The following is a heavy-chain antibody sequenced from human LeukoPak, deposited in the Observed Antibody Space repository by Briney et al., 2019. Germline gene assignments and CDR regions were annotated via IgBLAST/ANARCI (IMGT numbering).Heavy chain of an antibody. CDR2: IYYTGSP. Sequence: PSETLSLTCTVSGDSLSSYYWSWIRQPPGKGLEWIVYIYYTGSPKYNPSLKRRVSISVDTSKNQFSLKLSSVTAADTAVYYCASPKAYCGGDCSFDYWGQGTLATVSS. CDR1: GDSLSSYY. CDR3: ASPKAYCGGDCSFDY. J-gene: IGHJ4*02. V-gene: IGHV4-59*12. D-gene: IGHD2-21*02.